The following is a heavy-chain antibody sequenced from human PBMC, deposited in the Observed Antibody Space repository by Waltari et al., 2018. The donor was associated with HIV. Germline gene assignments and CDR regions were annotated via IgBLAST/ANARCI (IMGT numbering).Heavy chain of an antibody. J-gene: IGHJ6*02. CDR2: IYHSGNT. Sequence: VQLQESGPGLVKPSETLSVTCSVSGCSITSGGYYWSWIRQPPGKGLEWIGHIYHSGNTFYNPSLRSRLSISVDTSKNQFSLEVRSVTAADTAVYYCAKTRGAAGTDYYGMDVWGQGTTVSVSS. CDR3: AKTRGAAGTDYYGMDV. D-gene: IGHD6-13*01. V-gene: IGHV4-31*03. CDR1: GCSITSGGYY.